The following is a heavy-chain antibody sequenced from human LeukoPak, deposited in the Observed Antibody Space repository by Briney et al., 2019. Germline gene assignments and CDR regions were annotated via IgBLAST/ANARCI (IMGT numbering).Heavy chain of an antibody. V-gene: IGHV3-11*01. CDR2: ISSSGSTI. CDR3: ARSSIAYYYMDV. J-gene: IGHJ6*03. Sequence: GGSLRLSCAASGFTFSDYYMSWIRQAPGKGLEWVSYISSSGSTIYYADSVKGRFTISRDNAKNSLYLQMNSLRAEDTAAYYCARSSIAYYYMDVWGKGTTVTVSS. D-gene: IGHD6-6*01. CDR1: GFTFSDYY.